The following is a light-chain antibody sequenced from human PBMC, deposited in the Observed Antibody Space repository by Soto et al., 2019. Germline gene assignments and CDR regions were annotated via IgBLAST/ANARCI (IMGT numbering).Light chain of an antibody. V-gene: IGKV3-20*01. CDR1: QSVKSNY. CDR2: GVF. CDR3: QHYDGSPRT. J-gene: IGKJ2*01. Sequence: ETVLTQSPGSVSLSPGERATLSCRTSQSVKSNYLAWYQQKPGQAPRLLIYGVFNRATGIPDRFSGSGSGTDFTLTISGLEPEGSAVYYCQHYDGSPRTFGQGTKLEIK.